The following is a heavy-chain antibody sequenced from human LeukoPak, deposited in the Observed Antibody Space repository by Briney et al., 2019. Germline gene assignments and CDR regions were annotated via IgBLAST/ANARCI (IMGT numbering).Heavy chain of an antibody. CDR2: ISYDGSNK. CDR3: ARGHDYGDYGNYYYYYYMDV. J-gene: IGHJ6*03. D-gene: IGHD4-17*01. V-gene: IGHV3-30*04. CDR1: GFTFSSYA. Sequence: PGRSLRLSCAASGFTFSSYAMHWVRQAPGKGLEWVAVISYDGSNKYYADSVEGRFTISRDNSKNTLYLQMNSLRAEDTAVYYCARGHDYGDYGNYYYYYYMDVWGKGTTVTVSS.